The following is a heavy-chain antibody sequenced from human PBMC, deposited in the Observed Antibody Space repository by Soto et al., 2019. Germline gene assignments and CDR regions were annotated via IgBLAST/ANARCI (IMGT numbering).Heavy chain of an antibody. Sequence: GGSLRLSCAASGFTFSSYAMNWVRQAPGKGLEWVSGISGSGGSTNYADSVKGRFTISRDNSKNTLYLQMNSLRVEDTAVYYCAKVGFPYSYGYLFYYSGQGTLVTVSS. J-gene: IGHJ4*02. CDR3: AKVGFPYSYGYLFYY. CDR2: ISGSGGST. D-gene: IGHD5-18*01. V-gene: IGHV3-23*01. CDR1: GFTFSSYA.